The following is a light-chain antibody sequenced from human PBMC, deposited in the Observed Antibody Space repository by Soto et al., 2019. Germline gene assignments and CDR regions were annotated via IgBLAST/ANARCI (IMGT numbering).Light chain of an antibody. J-gene: IGKJ2*01. CDR1: QSVSSN. V-gene: IGKV3-15*01. CDR3: HQYSKWSTYT. Sequence: EIVMTQSPATLSVSPGERATLSCRASQSVSSNLAWSQHKLGQAPRLLLYGASTMATGIPARFSGSGSGTEVTLAISSLHYGDFAVYYCHQYSKWSTYTFGQGTKLEIK. CDR2: GAS.